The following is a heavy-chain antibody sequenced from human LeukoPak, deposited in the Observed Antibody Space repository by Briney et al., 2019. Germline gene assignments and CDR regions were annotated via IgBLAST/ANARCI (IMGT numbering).Heavy chain of an antibody. J-gene: IGHJ6*03. CDR3: AKDLYYGSGGYSDNYYMDV. D-gene: IGHD3-10*01. CDR2: ISGSGGST. V-gene: IGHV3-23*01. Sequence: PGGSLRLSCAASGFTFSSYAMRWVRQAPGKGLEWVSAISGSGGSTYYADSVKGRFTISRDNSKNTLYLQMNSLRAEDTAVYYCAKDLYYGSGGYSDNYYMDVWGKGTTVTISS. CDR1: GFTFSSYA.